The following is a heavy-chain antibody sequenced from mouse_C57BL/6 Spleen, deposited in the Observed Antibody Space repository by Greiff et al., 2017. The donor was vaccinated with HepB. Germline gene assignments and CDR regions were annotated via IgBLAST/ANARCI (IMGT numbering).Heavy chain of an antibody. Sequence: QVQLQQPGAELVRPGSSVKLSCKASGYTFTSYWMHWVKQRPIQGLEWIGNIDPSDSETHYNQKFKDKATLTVDKSSSTAYMQLSSLTSEDSAVYYCASRGYGNYVYFDSWGQGTTLTVSS. CDR1: GYTFTSYW. J-gene: IGHJ2*01. CDR2: IDPSDSET. V-gene: IGHV1-52*01. D-gene: IGHD2-1*01. CDR3: ASRGYGNYVYFDS.